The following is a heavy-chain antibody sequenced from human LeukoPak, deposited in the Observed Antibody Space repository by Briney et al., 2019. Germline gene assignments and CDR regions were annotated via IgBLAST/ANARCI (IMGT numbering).Heavy chain of an antibody. CDR3: ARLIVVVVAASSYFDS. CDR2: IRTKTNGATA. J-gene: IGHJ4*02. V-gene: IGHV3-49*03. D-gene: IGHD2-15*01. Sequence: GGSLRLSCTASGFTFGEDAMSWFRQAPGKGLEWLGFIRTKTNGATAEYAASVKGRFSISRDDSKSIAYLQMDSLKTEDTAVYYCARLIVVVVAASSYFDSWGQGTRVTVSS. CDR1: GFTFGEDA.